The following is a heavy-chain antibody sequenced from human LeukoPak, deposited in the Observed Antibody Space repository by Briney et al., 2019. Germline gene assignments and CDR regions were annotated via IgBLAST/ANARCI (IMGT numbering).Heavy chain of an antibody. CDR1: GFTLSNYA. J-gene: IGHJ4*02. CDR2: ISDSGDST. Sequence: PGGSLRLSCAASGFTLSNYAMSWVRQAPGKGLERVSSISDSGDSTYYADSVKGRFSISRDNSKDTLYLQMNSLRAEDTAAYYCAKSAGGYVFDYWGQGTLVTVSS. V-gene: IGHV3-23*01. D-gene: IGHD2-8*02. CDR3: AKSAGGYVFDY.